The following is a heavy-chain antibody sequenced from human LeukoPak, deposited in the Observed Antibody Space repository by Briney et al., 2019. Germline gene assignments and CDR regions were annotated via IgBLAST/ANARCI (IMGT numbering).Heavy chain of an antibody. D-gene: IGHD6-13*01. CDR3: AEGKYSSRWYPDVPGYFQH. J-gene: IGHJ1*01. Sequence: PGGSLRLSCAASGFTFSSYGMHWVRQAPGKGLEWVAVIWYDGSNKYYADSVKGRFTISRDNSKNTLYLQMNSLRAEDTAVYYCAEGKYSSRWYPDVPGYFQHWGQGTLVTVSS. V-gene: IGHV3-33*06. CDR1: GFTFSSYG. CDR2: IWYDGSNK.